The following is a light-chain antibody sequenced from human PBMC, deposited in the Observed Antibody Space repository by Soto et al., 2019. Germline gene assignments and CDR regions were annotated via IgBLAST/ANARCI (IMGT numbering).Light chain of an antibody. J-gene: IGKJ4*01. CDR3: QQRSNWPPT. Sequence: EIVLTQSPGTLSFAPGERATLSCRASQSVGSNYLAWYQQKPGQAPRLLIYDASNRATGIPARFSGSGSGTDFTLTISSLEPEDFAVYYCQQRSNWPPTFGGGTKVDIK. V-gene: IGKV3-11*01. CDR1: QSVGSNY. CDR2: DAS.